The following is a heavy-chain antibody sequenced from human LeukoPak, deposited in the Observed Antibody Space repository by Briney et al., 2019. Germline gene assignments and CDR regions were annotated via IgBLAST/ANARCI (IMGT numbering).Heavy chain of an antibody. J-gene: IGHJ4*02. CDR2: IYYSGST. CDR3: ARSYYYDYRQIDY. V-gene: IGHV4-39*01. Sequence: SETLSLTCTVSGDSISTSSYYWGWIRQPPGKGLEWLGSIYYSGSTYYNPSLKSRVTMSVDTSKSQFSLNLYSVTAADTAVFYCARSYYYDYRQIDYWGQGTLVTVSS. D-gene: IGHD3-22*01. CDR1: GDSISTSSYY.